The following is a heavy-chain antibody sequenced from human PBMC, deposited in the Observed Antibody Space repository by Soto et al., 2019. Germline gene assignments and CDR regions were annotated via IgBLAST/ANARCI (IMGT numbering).Heavy chain of an antibody. Sequence: QVQLVESGGGVVQPGRSLRLSCAASGLPFSSYGMHWVRQAPGKGLECVAIIPHDGSYKYHVDSVKGRFTISRDNSKNALYLQRDSRRPEDTAVDYCGALNYGGDDCWGQGTLVTVSS. D-gene: IGHD4-17*01. CDR3: GALNYGGDDC. J-gene: IGHJ4*02. CDR2: IPHDGSYK. CDR1: GLPFSSYG. V-gene: IGHV3-30*03.